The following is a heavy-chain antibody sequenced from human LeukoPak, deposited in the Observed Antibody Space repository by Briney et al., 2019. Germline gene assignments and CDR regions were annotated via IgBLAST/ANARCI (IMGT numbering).Heavy chain of an antibody. D-gene: IGHD2-8*01. J-gene: IGHJ4*02. Sequence: SETLSLTCTVSGGSISSYYWSWIRQPPGKGLEWIGYIYTSGSTNYNPSLKSRVTISVGTSKNQFSLKLSSVTAADTAVYYCARGPVYYYFDYSGQGTLVTVSS. V-gene: IGHV4-4*09. CDR2: IYTSGST. CDR1: GGSISSYY. CDR3: ARGPVYYYFDY.